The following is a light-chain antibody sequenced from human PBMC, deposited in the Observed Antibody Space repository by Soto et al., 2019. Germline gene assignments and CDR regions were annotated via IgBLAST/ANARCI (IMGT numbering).Light chain of an antibody. J-gene: IGKJ1*01. Sequence: DIQMTQSPSTLSASVGDRVTITCRASQTISHWLAWYQQKPGKASNLLIYGVSNLASGVPSRFSGTGSGTEFTLTISSLRPDDFATYYCQQYGGYSRTFGHGTKVEIK. CDR2: GVS. CDR1: QTISHW. CDR3: QQYGGYSRT. V-gene: IGKV1-5*03.